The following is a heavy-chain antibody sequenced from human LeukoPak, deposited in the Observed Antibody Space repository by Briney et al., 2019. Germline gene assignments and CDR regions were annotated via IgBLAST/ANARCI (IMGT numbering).Heavy chain of an antibody. CDR3: ARDQINGDSSYNWFDP. Sequence: GASVKVSCKASGYTFTGYYMHWVRQAPGQGLEWMGWINPNSGGTNYAQKFQGRVTMTRDTSISTAYMELRRLRSDDTAVYYCARDQINGDSSYNWFDPWGRGTLVTVSS. D-gene: IGHD4-17*01. CDR1: GYTFTGYY. CDR2: INPNSGGT. J-gene: IGHJ5*02. V-gene: IGHV1-2*02.